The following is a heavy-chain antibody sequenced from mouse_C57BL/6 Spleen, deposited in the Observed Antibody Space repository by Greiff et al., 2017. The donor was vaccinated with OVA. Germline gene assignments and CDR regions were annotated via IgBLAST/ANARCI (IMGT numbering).Heavy chain of an antibody. CDR3: AREPYYYGSSYGYFDV. J-gene: IGHJ1*03. CDR1: GYTFTSYW. V-gene: IGHV1-64*01. Sequence: QVQLQQPGAELVKPGASVKLSCKASGYTFTSYWMHWVKQRPGQVLEWIGMIHPNSGSTNYNEKFKSKATLTVDKSSSTAYMQLSSLTSEDSAVYYCAREPYYYGSSYGYFDVWGTGTTVTVSS. D-gene: IGHD1-1*01. CDR2: IHPNSGST.